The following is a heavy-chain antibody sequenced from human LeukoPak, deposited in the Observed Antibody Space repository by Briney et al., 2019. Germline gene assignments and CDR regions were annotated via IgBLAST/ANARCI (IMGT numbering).Heavy chain of an antibody. CDR2: IYSGGST. CDR3: ARYTEYYFDY. Sequence: GGSLRLSCAASGFTDSSNYMSWVRQAPGKGLEWVSVIYSGGSTYYADSVKGRFTISRDNPKNTLYLQMNSLRAEDTAVYYCARYTEYYFDYWGQGTLVTVSS. CDR1: GFTDSSNY. J-gene: IGHJ4*02. D-gene: IGHD2-2*02. V-gene: IGHV3-66*02.